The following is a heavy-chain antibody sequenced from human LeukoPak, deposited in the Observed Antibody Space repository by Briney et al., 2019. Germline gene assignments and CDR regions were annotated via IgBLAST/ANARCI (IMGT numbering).Heavy chain of an antibody. CDR1: GFTFSSYS. J-gene: IGHJ4*02. Sequence: GSLRLSCAASGFTFSSYSMNWVRQAPGKGLEWVSSISSSSSYIYYADSVKGRFTISRDNSKNTLYLQMNSLRAEDTAVYYCAKEIGSYGCYWGQGTLVTVSS. CDR2: ISSSSSYI. V-gene: IGHV3-21*04. CDR3: AKEIGSYGCY. D-gene: IGHD5-18*01.